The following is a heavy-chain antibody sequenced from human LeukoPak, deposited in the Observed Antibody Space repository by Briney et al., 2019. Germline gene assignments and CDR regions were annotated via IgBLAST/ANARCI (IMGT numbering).Heavy chain of an antibody. CDR2: IYYSGST. D-gene: IGHD3-3*01. J-gene: IGHJ6*03. V-gene: IGHV4-59*01. CDR3: ARAPGFYDFWSGPRHYYMDV. CDR1: GGSISSYY. Sequence: KPSETLSLTCTVSGGSISSYYWSWIRQPPGKGLEWIGYIYYSGSTNYNPSLKSRVTISVDTSKNQFSLKLSSVTAADTVVYYCARAPGFYDFWSGPRHYYMDVWGKGTTVTVSS.